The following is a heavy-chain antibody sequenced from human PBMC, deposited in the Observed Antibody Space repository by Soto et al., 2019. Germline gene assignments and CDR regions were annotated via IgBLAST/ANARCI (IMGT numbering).Heavy chain of an antibody. CDR3: ARDADILTGSDAFDI. J-gene: IGHJ3*02. Sequence: QVQLVESGGGLVKPGGSLRLSCAASGFTFSDYYMSWIRQAPGKGLEWVSYIGSSSSYTNYADSVKGRFTISRDSPKNSLYLQMNSLRAEDTAVYYCARDADILTGSDAFDIWGQGKMVTVSS. V-gene: IGHV3-11*05. CDR2: IGSSSSYT. CDR1: GFTFSDYY. D-gene: IGHD3-9*01.